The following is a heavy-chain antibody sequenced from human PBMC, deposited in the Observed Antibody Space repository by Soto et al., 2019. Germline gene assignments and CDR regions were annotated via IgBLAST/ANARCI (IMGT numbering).Heavy chain of an antibody. CDR3: AKEQWLVPLYGMDV. Sequence: GGSLRLSCAASGFTFDDYTMHWVRQAPGKGLEWVSLISWDGGSTYYADSVKGRFTISRDNSKNSLYLQMNSLRAEDTAVYYCAKEQWLVPLYGMDVWGQGTTVTVSS. CDR2: ISWDGGST. V-gene: IGHV3-43*01. CDR1: GFTFDDYT. J-gene: IGHJ6*02. D-gene: IGHD6-19*01.